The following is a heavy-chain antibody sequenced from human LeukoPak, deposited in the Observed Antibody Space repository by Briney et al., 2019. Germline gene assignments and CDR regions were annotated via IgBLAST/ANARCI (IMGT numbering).Heavy chain of an antibody. CDR2: IKPDGSEE. V-gene: IGHV3-7*01. D-gene: IGHD6-19*01. CDR1: GFTLSRYW. Sequence: GGSLRLSCAASGFTLSRYWMSWVRQAPGKGLEWVANIKPDGSEEHYVDSVKGRFTISRDNAKNSLYLQMNSLRAEDTAVYYCARYYSHTSDWSEGGLDQWGQGTLVTVSS. CDR3: ARYYSHTSDWSEGGLDQ. J-gene: IGHJ4*02.